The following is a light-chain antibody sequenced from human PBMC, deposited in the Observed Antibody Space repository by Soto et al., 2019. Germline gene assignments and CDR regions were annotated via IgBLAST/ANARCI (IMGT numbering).Light chain of an antibody. CDR3: SSYAGNNAVI. CDR1: SSDVGGYNY. V-gene: IGLV2-8*01. Sequence: QSALTQPPSASGSPRQSVTISCTGTSSDVGGYNYVSWYQQHPGKVPKLLIYEVTRRPSGVPDRFSGSKSGNTASLTVSALQAEDEAHYYCSSYAGNNAVIFGGGTKVTVL. CDR2: EVT. J-gene: IGLJ2*01.